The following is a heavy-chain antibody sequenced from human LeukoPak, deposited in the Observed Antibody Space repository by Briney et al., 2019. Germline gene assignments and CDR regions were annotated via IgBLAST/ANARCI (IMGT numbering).Heavy chain of an antibody. Sequence: ASVKVSCKTFGYTFTSYYIHWVRQAPGQGLEWMGRINTYSGNTDYGEKSQGRVTMTTDTAASTVYMELESLRSDDTAVYYCARDTPDRSWFDPWGQGTLVTVSS. CDR1: GYTFTSYY. J-gene: IGHJ5*02. CDR2: INTYSGNT. CDR3: ARDTPDRSWFDP. V-gene: IGHV1-18*04.